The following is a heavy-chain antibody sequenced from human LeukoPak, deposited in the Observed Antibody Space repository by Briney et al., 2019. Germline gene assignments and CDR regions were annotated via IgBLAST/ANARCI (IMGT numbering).Heavy chain of an antibody. CDR2: IYYRRRT. V-gene: IGHV4-31*01. D-gene: IGHD6-6*01. CDR1: GGSVGTGGHY. Sequence: SETLSLTRTVSGGSVGTGGHYWSWIRQDPGKGLEWLGHIYYRRRTHYNPSLESPVALSLDTSKDQFSLTLTSVTAADTAVYYCARALKPTITSRPSWFDPWGQGTLVTVSS. CDR3: ARALKPTITSRPSWFDP. J-gene: IGHJ5*02.